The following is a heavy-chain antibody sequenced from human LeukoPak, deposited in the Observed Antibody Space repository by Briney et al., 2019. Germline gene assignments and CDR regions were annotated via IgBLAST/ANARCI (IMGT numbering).Heavy chain of an antibody. D-gene: IGHD3-22*01. CDR1: GFTFSSYG. V-gene: IGHV3-30*18. J-gene: IGHJ4*02. CDR2: ISYDGSNK. Sequence: GGSLRLSCAASGFTFSSYGMHWVRQAPGKGLGWVAVISYDGSNKYYADSVKGRFTISRDNSKNTLYLQMNSLRAEDTAVYYCAKDLEAVTMIVPYWGQGTLVTVSS. CDR3: AKDLEAVTMIVPY.